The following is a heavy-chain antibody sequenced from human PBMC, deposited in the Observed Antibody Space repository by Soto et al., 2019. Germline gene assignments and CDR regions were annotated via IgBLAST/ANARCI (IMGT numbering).Heavy chain of an antibody. Sequence: QAQLVESGGGVVQPGRSLRLSCAASGFAFSSYGMHWVRQAPGTGLEWVAVISYDGSLQHYADSVKGRFTISRDNSKNMGLRQMSSLRAEDTAGYYCVSDRGYGHASVPYSWGQGTLVSVSS. J-gene: IGHJ4*02. CDR1: GFAFSSYG. D-gene: IGHD5-18*01. CDR2: ISYDGSLQ. V-gene: IGHV3-30*03. CDR3: VSDRGYGHASVPYS.